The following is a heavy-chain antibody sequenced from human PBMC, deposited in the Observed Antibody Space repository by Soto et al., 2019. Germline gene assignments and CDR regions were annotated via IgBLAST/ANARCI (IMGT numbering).Heavy chain of an antibody. CDR2: IIPLFGTA. CDR1: GGIFSTYT. CDR3: ARGNYYHNSGYYRFDY. D-gene: IGHD3-22*01. V-gene: IGHV1-69*13. J-gene: IGHJ4*02. Sequence: SVKVSCKASGGIFSTYTISWVRQAPGQGLEWMGGIIPLFGTANYAQKFQGRVTITADESTSTAYMELSSLRFEDTALYYCARGNYYHNSGYYRFDYWGQGTLVTVSS.